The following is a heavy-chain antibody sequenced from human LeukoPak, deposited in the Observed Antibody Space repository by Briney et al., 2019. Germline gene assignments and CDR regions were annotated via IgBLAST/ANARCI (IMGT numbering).Heavy chain of an antibody. Sequence: ASVKVSCKASGYTFTGYYMHWVRQAPGQGLEWMGIINPSGGSTSYAQKFQGRVTMTRDMSTSTVYMELSSLRSEDTAVYYCATGPAQQLVPRHPYYYYMDVWGKGTTVTVSS. V-gene: IGHV1-46*01. J-gene: IGHJ6*03. D-gene: IGHD6-13*01. CDR2: INPSGGST. CDR3: ATGPAQQLVPRHPYYYYMDV. CDR1: GYTFTGYY.